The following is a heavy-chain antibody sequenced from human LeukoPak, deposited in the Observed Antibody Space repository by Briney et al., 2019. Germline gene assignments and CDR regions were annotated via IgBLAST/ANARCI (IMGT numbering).Heavy chain of an antibody. V-gene: IGHV3-30*02. CDR3: AKNYVNNLSIDY. J-gene: IGHJ4*02. CDR1: GFTFSGYG. Sequence: PGGSLRLSCTASGFTFSGYGMHWVRQAPGKGLEWVAFIRNVGSNEYYADSVKGRFTISRDNSKNTLFLQMNSLRADDTAVYYLAKNYVNNLSIDYWGQGTLVTVSS. D-gene: IGHD1-14*01. CDR2: IRNVGSNE.